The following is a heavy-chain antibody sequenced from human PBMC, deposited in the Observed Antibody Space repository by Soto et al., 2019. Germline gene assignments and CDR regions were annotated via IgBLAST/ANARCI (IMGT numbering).Heavy chain of an antibody. J-gene: IGHJ4*02. D-gene: IGHD2-21*01. CDR2: IYYSGNT. V-gene: IGHV4-31*02. Sequence: QVQLQESGPGLVKPSQTLSLTCTVSGGTIDSGAYYWSWIRQHPGKGLEWIGYIYYSGNTFYNPSPRRRVTISLGTSNNPFSLKMGSVTAADTAVYYCARGPHPPSDSYPHPYFDYWGQGTRVTVSS. CDR3: ARGPHPPSDSYPHPYFDY. CDR1: GGTIDSGAYY.